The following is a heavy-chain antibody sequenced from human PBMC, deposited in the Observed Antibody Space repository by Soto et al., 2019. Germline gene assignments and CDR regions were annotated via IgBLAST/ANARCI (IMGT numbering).Heavy chain of an antibody. CDR2: IKQDGSEK. J-gene: IGHJ4*02. Sequence: PGGSLRLSCAASGFIVSNHWMIWVRQAPGKGLEWVAIIKQDGSEKYYVDSVKGRFTISTDNAKNSLYLQMNSLRAEDAAVYYCARAAPGPFDYWGQGSLVTVSS. D-gene: IGHD6-13*01. CDR3: ARAAPGPFDY. V-gene: IGHV3-7*03. CDR1: GFIVSNHW.